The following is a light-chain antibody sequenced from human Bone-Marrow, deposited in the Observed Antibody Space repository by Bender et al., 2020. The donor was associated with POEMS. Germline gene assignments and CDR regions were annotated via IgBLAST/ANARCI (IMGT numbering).Light chain of an antibody. CDR2: GYN. Sequence: QSVLTQPPSVSGAPGQRVTISCTGSSSNTGSGYDINWYQHLPGTAPKLLIYGYNNRPSGVPDRFSGSKSGNTASLTISGLQAEDEADYYCCSYAGSNTYVFGTGTKVTVV. J-gene: IGLJ1*01. CDR3: CSYAGSNTYV. CDR1: SSNTGSGYD. V-gene: IGLV1-40*01.